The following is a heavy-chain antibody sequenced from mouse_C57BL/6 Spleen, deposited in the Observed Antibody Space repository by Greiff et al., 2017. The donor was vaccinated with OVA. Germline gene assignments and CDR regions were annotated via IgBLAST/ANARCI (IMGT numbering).Heavy chain of an antibody. CDR2: IYPGSGNT. V-gene: IGHV1-76*01. D-gene: IGHD1-1*01. Sequence: VQLQQSGAELVRPGASVKLSCKASGYTFTDYYINWVKQRPGQGLEWIARIYPGSGNTYYNEKFKGKATLTAEKSSSTAYMQLSSLTSEDSAVYFCARELITTVVAHYAMDDWGQGTSVTVSS. J-gene: IGHJ4*01. CDR3: ARELITTVVAHYAMDD. CDR1: GYTFTDYY.